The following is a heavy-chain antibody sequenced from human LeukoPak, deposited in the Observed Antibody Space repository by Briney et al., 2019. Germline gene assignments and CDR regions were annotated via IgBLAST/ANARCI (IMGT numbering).Heavy chain of an antibody. CDR3: ARGVWLRMGYYYGMDV. J-gene: IGHJ6*02. CDR1: GGSFSGYY. D-gene: IGHD5-12*01. CDR2: INHRGST. Sequence: SETLSLNCAVYGGSFSGYYWSWIRQPPGKGLEGIAEINHRGSTNYNPSLKSRVTIVVDPSKNQFSLKLSSVTAADTAVYYCARGVWLRMGYYYGMDVWGQGTTVTVSS. V-gene: IGHV4-34*01.